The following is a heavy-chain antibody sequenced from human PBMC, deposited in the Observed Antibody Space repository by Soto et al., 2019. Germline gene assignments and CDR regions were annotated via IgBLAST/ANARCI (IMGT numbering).Heavy chain of an antibody. Sequence: QLQLQASGPGLVKPSETLSLTCPVSGGSISSSSYYWGWIRQPPGKGLEWIGSIYYSGSTYYNPSLKSRVTIFVDTSKNQCSLKLSSVTAADTAVYYCARVPGIAAAGYYYYGMDVWGQGTTVTVSS. D-gene: IGHD6-13*01. CDR2: IYYSGST. CDR3: ARVPGIAAAGYYYYGMDV. CDR1: GGSISSSSYY. V-gene: IGHV4-39*01. J-gene: IGHJ6*02.